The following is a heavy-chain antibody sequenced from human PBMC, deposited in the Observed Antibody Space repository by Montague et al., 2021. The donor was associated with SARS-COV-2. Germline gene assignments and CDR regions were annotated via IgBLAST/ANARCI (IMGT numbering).Heavy chain of an antibody. D-gene: IGHD5-12*01. CDR3: ARAHSGSWAHLDN. V-gene: IGHV4-34*01. CDR2: INHSGST. CDR1: GGSFSGYY. J-gene: IGHJ4*02. Sequence: SETLSLTCAVYGGSFSGYYWSWIRQPPGKGLEWIGEINHSGSTNYNPSLKSRVTISVDTPKNQFSLKLTSVTAADTAVYYCARAHSGSWAHLDNWGQGSLVTVSS.